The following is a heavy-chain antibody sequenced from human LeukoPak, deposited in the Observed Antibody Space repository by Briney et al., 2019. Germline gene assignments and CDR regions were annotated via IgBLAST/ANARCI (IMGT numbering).Heavy chain of an antibody. CDR1: RASLATSRVG. CDR2: IYWNDNK. CDR3: AHGYGDYDPYFDY. Sequence: GPTLVNPTQTHTLTCTFSRASLATSRVGGVCVRHPPGQSLEWLTLIYWNDNKRYSPSLRSRLTVTKDTSKTQVFLTMTKMDPVDTATYYCAHGYGDYDPYFDYWGQGTLVTVSS. J-gene: IGHJ4*02. V-gene: IGHV2-5*01. D-gene: IGHD4-17*01.